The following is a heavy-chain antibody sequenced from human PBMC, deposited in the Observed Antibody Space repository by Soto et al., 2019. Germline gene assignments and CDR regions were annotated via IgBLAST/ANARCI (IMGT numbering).Heavy chain of an antibody. CDR2: SRNKANSYTT. V-gene: IGHV3-72*01. Sequence: GGSLRLSCAASGFTFSDHYMDWVRQAPGKGLEWVGRSRNKANSYTTEYAASVKGRFTISRDDSKNSLYLQMNSLRAEDTAVYYCAREGINNYNEYYFDSWGQGTVVTVSS. CDR1: GFTFSDHY. CDR3: AREGINNYNEYYFDS. D-gene: IGHD4-4*01. J-gene: IGHJ4*02.